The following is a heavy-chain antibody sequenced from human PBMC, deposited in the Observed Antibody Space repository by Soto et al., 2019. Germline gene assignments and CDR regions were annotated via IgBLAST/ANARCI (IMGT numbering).Heavy chain of an antibody. CDR3: ARAEMAAAERMYYFDY. Sequence: GESLKISCAASGFTFSSYDMHWVRQATGKGLEWVSAIGTAGDTYYPGSVKGRFTISRENAKNSLYLQMNSLRAGDTAVYYCARAEMAAAERMYYFDYWGQGTLVTVSS. D-gene: IGHD6-13*01. CDR1: GFTFSSYD. CDR2: IGTAGDT. V-gene: IGHV3-13*01. J-gene: IGHJ4*02.